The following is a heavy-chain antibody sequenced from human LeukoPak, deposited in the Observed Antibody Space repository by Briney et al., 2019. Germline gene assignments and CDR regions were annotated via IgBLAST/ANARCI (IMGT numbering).Heavy chain of an antibody. CDR1: GGSISSSSYY. CDR3: ARQRYSYGLDY. D-gene: IGHD5-18*01. V-gene: IGHV4-39*01. Sequence: SEPLSLTCTVSGGSISSSSYYWGWIRQPPGQGLEWIGSIYYSGSTYYNPSLKSRVTISVDTSKNQFSLKLSSVTAADTAVYYCARQRYSYGLDYWGQGTLVTVSS. J-gene: IGHJ4*02. CDR2: IYYSGST.